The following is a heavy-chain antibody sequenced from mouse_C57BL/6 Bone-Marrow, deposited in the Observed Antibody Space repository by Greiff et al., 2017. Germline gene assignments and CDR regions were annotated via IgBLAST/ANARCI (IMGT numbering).Heavy chain of an antibody. CDR3: ARHSVGNYLYAMDY. D-gene: IGHD2-1*01. Sequence: VQLQQSGPGLVAPSQSLSITCTVSGFSLTSYGVHWVRQPPGKGLEWLVVIWSDGSTTYNSALKSRLSISKDNSKSQVFLKMNSLQTEDTAMYYCARHSVGNYLYAMDYWGQGTSVTVSS. V-gene: IGHV2-6-1*01. CDR2: IWSDGST. J-gene: IGHJ4*01. CDR1: GFSLTSYG.